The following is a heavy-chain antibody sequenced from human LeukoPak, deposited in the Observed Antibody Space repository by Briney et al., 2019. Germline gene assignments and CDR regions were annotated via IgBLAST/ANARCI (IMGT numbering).Heavy chain of an antibody. V-gene: IGHV3-30*04. CDR1: GFTFSSYA. CDR2: ISYDGSNK. D-gene: IGHD6-19*01. CDR3: ATFSPWLVRGFDY. J-gene: IGHJ4*02. Sequence: GGSLRLSCAASGFTFSSYAMHWVRQAPGKGLEWVAVISYDGSNKYYADSVKGRFTISRDNSKNTLYLQMNSLRAEDTAVYYCATFSPWLVRGFDYWGQGTLVTVSS.